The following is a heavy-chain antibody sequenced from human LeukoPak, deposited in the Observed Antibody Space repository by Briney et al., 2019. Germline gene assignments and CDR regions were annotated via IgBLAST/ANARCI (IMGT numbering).Heavy chain of an antibody. V-gene: IGHV3-30*04. CDR1: GFTFSSYA. Sequence: GGSLRLSCAASGFTFSSYAMHWVRQAPGKGPEWVAVISYDGSNKYYADSVKGRFTISRDNSKNTLYLQMNSLRAEDTAVYYCARDKGSSSWYEDLPNWFDPWGQGTLVTVSS. CDR3: ARDKGSSSWYEDLPNWFDP. CDR2: ISYDGSNK. J-gene: IGHJ5*02. D-gene: IGHD6-13*01.